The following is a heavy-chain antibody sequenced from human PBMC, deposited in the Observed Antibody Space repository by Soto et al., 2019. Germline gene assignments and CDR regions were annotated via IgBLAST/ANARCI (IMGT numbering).Heavy chain of an antibody. CDR3: ARNNIGNDILTGYHLYYYYGMDV. J-gene: IGHJ6*02. V-gene: IGHV1-69*13. D-gene: IGHD3-9*01. Sequence: ASVKVSCKASGGTFSSHAISWVRQAPGQGLEWMGGIIPIFGTANYAQKFQGRVTITADESTSTAYMELSSLRSEDTTVYYCARNNIGNDILTGYHLYYYYGMDVWGQGTTVTVSS. CDR1: GGTFSSHA. CDR2: IIPIFGTA.